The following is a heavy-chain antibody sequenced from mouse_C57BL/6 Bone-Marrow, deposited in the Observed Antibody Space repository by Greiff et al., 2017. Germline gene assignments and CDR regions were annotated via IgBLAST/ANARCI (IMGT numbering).Heavy chain of an antibody. CDR2: LVPGSGST. Sequence: QVQLKQSGAELMKPGASVKLSCKATGYTFTGYWIEWVKQRPGHGLEWIGELVPGSGSTNYNEKFKGKATFTADTSSNTAYMQLSSLTTEDSAIYYYATGGQLWLPSWFAYWGQGTLVTVSA. CDR3: ATGGQLWLPSWFAY. J-gene: IGHJ3*01. D-gene: IGHD3-2*01. V-gene: IGHV1-9*01. CDR1: GYTFTGYW.